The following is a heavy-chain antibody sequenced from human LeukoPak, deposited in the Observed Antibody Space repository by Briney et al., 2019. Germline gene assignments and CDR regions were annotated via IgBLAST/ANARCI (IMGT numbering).Heavy chain of an antibody. Sequence: GGSLRLSCAASGFTFSSYAMHWVRQAPGKGLEWVAVISYDGSNKYYADSVKGRFTISRDNSKNTLYLQMNSLRAEDTAVYYCARNYDFWSGYHLMGYWGRGTLVTVSS. J-gene: IGHJ4*02. CDR1: GFTFSSYA. CDR2: ISYDGSNK. V-gene: IGHV3-30-3*01. D-gene: IGHD3-3*01. CDR3: ARNYDFWSGYHLMGY.